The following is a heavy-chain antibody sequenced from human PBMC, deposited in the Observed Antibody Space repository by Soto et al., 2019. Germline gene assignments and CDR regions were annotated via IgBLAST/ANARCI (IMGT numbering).Heavy chain of an antibody. CDR3: ARGRYGGNSEYFQH. CDR2: INHSGST. Sequence: QVQLQQWGAGLLKPSETLSLTCAVYGGSFSGYYWSWIRQPPGKGLEWIGEINHSGSTNYNPSLKSRVTXXVXTXXNQFSLKLSSVTAADTAVYYCARGRYGGNSEYFQHWGQGTLVTVSS. CDR1: GGSFSGYY. D-gene: IGHD4-17*01. J-gene: IGHJ1*01. V-gene: IGHV4-34*01.